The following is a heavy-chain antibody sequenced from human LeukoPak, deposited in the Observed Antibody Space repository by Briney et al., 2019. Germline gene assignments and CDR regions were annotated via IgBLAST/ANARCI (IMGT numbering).Heavy chain of an antibody. CDR1: GFTFSSYS. V-gene: IGHV3-21*01. Sequence: GGSLRLSCAASGFTFSSYSMNWVRQAPGKGLEWVSSISSSSSYIYYADSVKGRFTISRDNAKNSLYLQMNSLRAEDTAVYYCATGIAVAGTGVDYWGQGTLVTVSS. CDR3: ATGIAVAGTGVDY. CDR2: ISSSSSYI. J-gene: IGHJ4*02. D-gene: IGHD6-19*01.